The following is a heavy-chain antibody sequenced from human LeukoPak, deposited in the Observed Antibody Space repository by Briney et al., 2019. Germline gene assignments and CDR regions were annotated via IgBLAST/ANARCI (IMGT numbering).Heavy chain of an antibody. Sequence: PGGSLRLACAASESTFNSNWMHWVRQAPGKGLVWVSRINSDGSTTNYADSVKGRFTISRDNAKNTLYLQMNSLRAEDTAVYYCTSYTSGWNWGQGTLVTVSS. CDR1: ESTFNSNW. D-gene: IGHD6-19*01. CDR3: TSYTSGWN. CDR2: INSDGSTT. V-gene: IGHV3-74*01. J-gene: IGHJ4*02.